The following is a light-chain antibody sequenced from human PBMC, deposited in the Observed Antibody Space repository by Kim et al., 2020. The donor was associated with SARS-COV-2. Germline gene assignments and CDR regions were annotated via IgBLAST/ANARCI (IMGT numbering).Light chain of an antibody. CDR1: KGVSDW. CDR2: KAS. V-gene: IGKV1-5*03. Sequence: DIQMTQSPSTLSASVGDRVTITCRASKGVSDWLAWYQQKPGQPPKLLIYKASKLEDGVPSRFSATESGTEFTLTINSLQPDDFATYYCQQYYSGSRAFGQGTKVDIK. CDR3: QQYYSGSRA. J-gene: IGKJ1*01.